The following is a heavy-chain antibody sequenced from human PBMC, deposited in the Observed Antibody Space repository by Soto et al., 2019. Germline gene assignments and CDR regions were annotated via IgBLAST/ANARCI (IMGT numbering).Heavy chain of an antibody. D-gene: IGHD6-6*01. CDR3: ARDHYSSSPGNFDY. Sequence: QVQLVESGGGVVQPGRSLRLSCAAPGFTFSNYAMHWVRQAPGKGLEWVAIISSDGNNKYYAGSVKGRFTISRDNSKNTLYRQMNSLRAEDTAVHYCARDHYSSSPGNFDYCGQGTLVTVSS. CDR1: GFTFSNYA. J-gene: IGHJ4*02. V-gene: IGHV3-30-3*01. CDR2: ISSDGNNK.